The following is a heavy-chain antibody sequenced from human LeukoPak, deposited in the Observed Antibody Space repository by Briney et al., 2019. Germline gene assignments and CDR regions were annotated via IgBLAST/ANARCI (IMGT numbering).Heavy chain of an antibody. V-gene: IGHV3-9*01. CDR2: ISWNSGRI. Sequence: GGSLRLSCAASGFTFDDYAMHWVRQAPGKGLEWVSGISWNSGRIGYADSVKGRFTISRDNAKNSLYLQMNSLRAEDTAVYYCARVGWGIRDQAYWGQGTLVTVSS. CDR3: ARVGWGIRDQAY. CDR1: GFTFDDYA. J-gene: IGHJ4*02. D-gene: IGHD3-16*01.